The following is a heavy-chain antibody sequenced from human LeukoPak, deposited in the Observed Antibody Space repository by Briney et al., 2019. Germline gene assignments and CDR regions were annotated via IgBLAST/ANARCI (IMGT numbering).Heavy chain of an antibody. J-gene: IGHJ4*02. CDR1: GYTFTGYY. CDR2: INPNSGGT. V-gene: IGHV1-2*02. CDR3: ARDPPFVRNDGGNPGIHY. D-gene: IGHD4-23*01. Sequence: ASVKVSCKASGYTFTGYYMHWVRQAPGQGLEWMGWINPNSGGTNYAQKFQGRVTMTRDTSISTAYMELSRLRSDDTAVYYCARDPPFVRNDGGNPGIHYWGQGTLVAVSS.